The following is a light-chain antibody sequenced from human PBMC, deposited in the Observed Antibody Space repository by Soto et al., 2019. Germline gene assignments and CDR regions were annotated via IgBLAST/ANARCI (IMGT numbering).Light chain of an antibody. J-gene: IGKJ5*01. CDR2: DAS. V-gene: IGKV3-11*01. CDR3: QQHSNWPPIP. Sequence: IGLTHSAATLSLTPGERATLSCLASQSISNYVAWYQQKPGQAPRLLIYDASDRATGIPGRFSGSGSGTDFTLTISSLEPEDFAVYYCQQHSNWPPIPFGQVTRLEV. CDR1: QSISNY.